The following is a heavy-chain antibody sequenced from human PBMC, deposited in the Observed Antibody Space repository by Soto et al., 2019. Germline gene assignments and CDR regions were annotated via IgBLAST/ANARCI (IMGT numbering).Heavy chain of an antibody. Sequence: GGSLRLSCAASGFTFSSYAMSWVRQAPGKGLEWVSAISGSGGSTYYADSVKGRFTISRDNSKNTLYLQMNSLRAEDTAVYYCAKESYCSSTSCSAIRWFDPWGQGSLVTVSS. CDR1: GFTFSSYA. J-gene: IGHJ5*02. CDR3: AKESYCSSTSCSAIRWFDP. CDR2: ISGSGGST. D-gene: IGHD2-2*01. V-gene: IGHV3-23*01.